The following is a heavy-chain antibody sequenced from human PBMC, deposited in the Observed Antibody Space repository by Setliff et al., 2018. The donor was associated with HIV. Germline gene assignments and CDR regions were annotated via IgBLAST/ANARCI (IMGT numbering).Heavy chain of an antibody. CDR1: GFTFSSYA. V-gene: IGHV3-30*04. CDR3: ARDRVDIVVVVAARGYYYYYMDV. CDR2: ISYDGSNK. D-gene: IGHD2-15*01. Sequence: GGSLRLSCAASGFTFSSYAMHWVRQAPGKGLEWVAVISYDGSNKYYADSVKGRFTISRDNSKNTLYLQMNSLRAEDTAVYYCARDRVDIVVVVAARGYYYYYMDVWGKGTTVTVSS. J-gene: IGHJ6*03.